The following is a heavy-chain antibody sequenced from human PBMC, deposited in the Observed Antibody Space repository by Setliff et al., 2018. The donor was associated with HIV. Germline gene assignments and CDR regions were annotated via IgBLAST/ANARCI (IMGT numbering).Heavy chain of an antibody. D-gene: IGHD3-3*01. CDR2: INHSGST. CDR3: ARGTAYYNFWSGYSQDYYYYMDV. J-gene: IGHJ6*03. V-gene: IGHV4-34*01. Sequence: SETLSLTCAVYGGSFSGYYWSWIRQSPGKGLEWIGEINHSGSTKYNPSLKSRVTISVDTSKNQFSLKLSSGTAADTAVYYCARGTAYYNFWSGYSQDYYYYMDVWGKGTTVTVSS. CDR1: GGSFSGYY.